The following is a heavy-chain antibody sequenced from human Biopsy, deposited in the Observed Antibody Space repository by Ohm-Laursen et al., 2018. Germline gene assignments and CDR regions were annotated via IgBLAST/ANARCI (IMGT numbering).Heavy chain of an antibody. CDR3: AGATSGTSLYDP. D-gene: IGHD6-13*01. CDR1: GASISSAAYH. J-gene: IGHJ5*02. CDR2: ISHSGST. V-gene: IGHV4-31*01. Sequence: TLSLTCTVSGASISSAAYHWSWIRQLPGKGLEWIGYISHSGSTSYNPSLRSLVTISTDTSTNQFSLKVRSVTAADPAMYYCAGATSGTSLYDPWGQGILVTVSS.